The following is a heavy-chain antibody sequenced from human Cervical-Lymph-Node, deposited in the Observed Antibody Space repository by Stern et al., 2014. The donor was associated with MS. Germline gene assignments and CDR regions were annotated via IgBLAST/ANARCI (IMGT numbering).Heavy chain of an antibody. D-gene: IGHD1-26*01. V-gene: IGHV1-69*06. CDR1: GDTFSSYA. J-gene: IGHJ4*02. CDR3: ARGGGLVGYFDY. CDR2: ITPVFGTT. Sequence: QVQLGQSGAEVKKPGSSGKVSCKASGDTFSSYAINWVRQVPGQGLERMGGITPVFGTTNYAQKFQGRVTITADKSTNTAYMELMTLRSEDTAVYYCARGGGLVGYFDYWGQGTLVSVSS.